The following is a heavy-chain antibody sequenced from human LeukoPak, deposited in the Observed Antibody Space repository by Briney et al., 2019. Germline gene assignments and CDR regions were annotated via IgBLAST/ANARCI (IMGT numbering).Heavy chain of an antibody. Sequence: GGSLRLSCAASGFTFSSYSMNWVRQAPGKGLEWVSSISSSSSYIYYADSVKGRFTISRDNAKNSLYLQMNSLGAEDTAVYYCAKGGYSYGSAVDYWGQGTLVTVSS. J-gene: IGHJ4*02. CDR2: ISSSSSYI. D-gene: IGHD5-18*01. CDR1: GFTFSSYS. V-gene: IGHV3-21*01. CDR3: AKGGYSYGSAVDY.